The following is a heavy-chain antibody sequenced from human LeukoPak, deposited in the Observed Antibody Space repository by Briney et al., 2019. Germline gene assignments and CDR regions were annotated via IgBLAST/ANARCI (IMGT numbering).Heavy chain of an antibody. Sequence: PSETLSLTCAVYGGSFSGYYWSRIRQPPGKGLEWIGYIYYSGSTNYNPSLKSRVTISVDTSKNQFSLKLSSVTAADTAVYYCARERHAFDIWGQGTMVTVSS. CDR2: IYYSGST. CDR3: ARERHAFDI. CDR1: GGSFSGYY. V-gene: IGHV4-59*01. J-gene: IGHJ3*02.